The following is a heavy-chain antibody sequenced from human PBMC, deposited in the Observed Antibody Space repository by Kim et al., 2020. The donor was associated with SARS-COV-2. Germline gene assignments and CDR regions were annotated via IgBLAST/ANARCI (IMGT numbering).Heavy chain of an antibody. J-gene: IGHJ4*02. CDR3: ARPRTTVVTSYYFDY. Sequence: GGSLRLSCAASGFTFSSYGMHWVRQAPGKGLEWVAVISYDGSNKYYADSVKGRFTISRDNSKNTLYLQMNSLRAEDTAVYYCARPRTTVVTSYYFDYWGQGTLVTVSS. CDR2: ISYDGSNK. D-gene: IGHD4-17*01. CDR1: GFTFSSYG. V-gene: IGHV3-33*05.